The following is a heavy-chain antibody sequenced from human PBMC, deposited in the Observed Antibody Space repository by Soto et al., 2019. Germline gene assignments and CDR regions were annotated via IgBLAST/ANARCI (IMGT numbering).Heavy chain of an antibody. V-gene: IGHV3-23*01. D-gene: IGHD1-26*01. J-gene: IGHJ3*02. Sequence: PGGSLRLSCAASGFTFSSDAMTWVRQAPGKGLECVSGISGSGVNTYYADSVKGRFTVSRDNSKNTLYLQMNSLRAADTAVYYCEKGASFEYSGSHLLIWGQGTMVTVSS. CDR1: GFTFSSDA. CDR3: EKGASFEYSGSHLLI. CDR2: ISGSGVNT.